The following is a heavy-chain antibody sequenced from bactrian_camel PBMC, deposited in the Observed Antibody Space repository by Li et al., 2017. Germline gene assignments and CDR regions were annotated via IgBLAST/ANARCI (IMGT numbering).Heavy chain of an antibody. CDR2: VNNDGEST. CDR1: GFTFTYYD. Sequence: VQLVESGGGLVRPGDSLTLSCAASGFTFTYYDFSWVRQAPGKGLEWVATVNNDGESTWYADSVKGRFTISRDNVNNTVYLQLNSLKTEDMAMYYCARTKSGAEYNYWGQGTQVTVS. CDR3: ARTKSGAEYNY. V-gene: IGHV3S40*01. J-gene: IGHJ4*01.